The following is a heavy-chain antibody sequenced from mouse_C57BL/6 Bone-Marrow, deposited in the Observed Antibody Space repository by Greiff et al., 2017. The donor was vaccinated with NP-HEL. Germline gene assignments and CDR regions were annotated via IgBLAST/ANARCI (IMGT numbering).Heavy chain of an antibody. D-gene: IGHD1-1*01. Sequence: QVQLQQSGAELARPGASVKLSCKASGYTFTSYGISWVKQRTGQGLEWIGEIYPRSGNTYYNEKFKGKATLTADKSSSTAYMELRSLTAEDSAVYFSAREGSTVASFGYWGQGTTLTVSS. CDR3: AREGSTVASFGY. J-gene: IGHJ2*01. CDR1: GYTFTSYG. V-gene: IGHV1-81*01. CDR2: IYPRSGNT.